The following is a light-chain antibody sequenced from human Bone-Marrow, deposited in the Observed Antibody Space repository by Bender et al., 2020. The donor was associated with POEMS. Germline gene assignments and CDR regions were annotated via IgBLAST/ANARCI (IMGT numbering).Light chain of an antibody. J-gene: IGLJ1*01. CDR3: SLYTRSDTYV. CDR2: VFS. V-gene: IGLV2-14*03. CDR1: SSDVGNYIY. Sequence: QSALTQPASMSGSPGQSITISCTGTSSDVGNYIYVSWYQQHPGKAPNLIIYVFSDRPSGVSSRFSGSKSGNTASLTISGLQAEDAGDYYCSLYTRSDTYVFGTGTRVTVL.